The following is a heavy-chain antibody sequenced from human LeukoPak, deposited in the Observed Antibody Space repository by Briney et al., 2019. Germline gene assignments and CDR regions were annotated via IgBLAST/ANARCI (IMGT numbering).Heavy chain of an antibody. J-gene: IGHJ4*02. Sequence: ASVKVSCKASGYTFTSYYMHWVRQAPGQGLEWMGIINPSGGSTSYAQKFQGRVTMTRDTSTSTVYMELSSLRSEDTAVYYCARGGYSGCSSTSCYRQFDYWGQGTLVTVSS. CDR1: GYTFTSYY. D-gene: IGHD2-2*01. CDR3: ARGGYSGCSSTSCYRQFDY. V-gene: IGHV1-46*01. CDR2: INPSGGST.